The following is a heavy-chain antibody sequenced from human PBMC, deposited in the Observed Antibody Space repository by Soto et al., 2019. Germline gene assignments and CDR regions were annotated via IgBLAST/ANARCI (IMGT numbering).Heavy chain of an antibody. Sequence: GGSLRLSCAASGFTFSSYAMHWVRQAPGKGLEWVVVTSYDGSNKYYADSVKGRFTISRDNSKNTLYLQMNSLRPEDTAVYYCARDKNRGCSSTSCYTSYYYSCLDVWGQGTTVTVYS. CDR3: ARDKNRGCSSTSCYTSYYYSCLDV. CDR1: GFTFSSYA. J-gene: IGHJ6*02. D-gene: IGHD2-2*02. CDR2: TSYDGSNK. V-gene: IGHV3-30-3*01.